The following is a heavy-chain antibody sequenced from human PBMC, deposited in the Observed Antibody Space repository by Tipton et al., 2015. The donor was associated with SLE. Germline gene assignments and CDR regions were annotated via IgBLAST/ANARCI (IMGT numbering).Heavy chain of an antibody. CDR2: IYSTGST. CDR3: ARQPSNTATFDI. V-gene: IGHV4-59*01. Sequence: LRLSCTVSGGSLNGYYWSWIRQPPGKGLEWIAFIYSTGSTNYNPSLKSRVTISVDASKNQFSLKVTSVTSADTALYYCARQPSNTATFDIWGQGTLVTVSS. J-gene: IGHJ3*02. CDR1: GGSLNGYY. D-gene: IGHD1-14*01.